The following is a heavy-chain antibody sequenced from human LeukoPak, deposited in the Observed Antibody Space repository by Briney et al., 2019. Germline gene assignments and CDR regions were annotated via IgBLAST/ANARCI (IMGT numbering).Heavy chain of an antibody. CDR3: VRCAGGYSSGWYSYYLDY. D-gene: IGHD6-19*01. CDR1: GYSFTSYW. J-gene: IGHJ4*02. Sequence: GESLKISCKASGYSFTSYWIGWGRQMPGKGLEWMGIIYTGDSDTRYSPSFEGQVTISADTSITTAYLQWSSLKASNTAMCYRVRCAGGYSSGWYSYYLDYWGQGTLVTVSS. V-gene: IGHV5-51*01. CDR2: IYTGDSDT.